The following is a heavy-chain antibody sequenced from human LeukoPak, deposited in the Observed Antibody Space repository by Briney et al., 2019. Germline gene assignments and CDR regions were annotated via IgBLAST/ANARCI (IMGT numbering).Heavy chain of an antibody. CDR3: ARDLRFLDY. V-gene: IGHV1-24*01. J-gene: IGHJ4*02. CDR1: GYTFTSYY. Sequence: ASVKVSCKASGYTFTSYYMHWVRQAPGQGLEWMGGFDPEDGETIYAQKFQGRVTMTEDTSTDTAYMELSSLRSEDTAVYYCARDLRFLDYWGQGTLVTVSS. CDR2: FDPEDGET. D-gene: IGHD3-3*01.